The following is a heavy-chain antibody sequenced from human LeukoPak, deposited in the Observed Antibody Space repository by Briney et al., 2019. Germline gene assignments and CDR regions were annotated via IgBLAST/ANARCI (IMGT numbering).Heavy chain of an antibody. CDR2: ISPYNGYT. V-gene: IGHV1-18*01. J-gene: IGHJ4*02. CDR1: GYAFGIYG. CDR3: VRDGGSESPTRDC. D-gene: IGHD3-16*01. Sequence: ASVKVSCKASGYAFGIYGISWVRQAPGQGLEWMAWISPYNGYTNYAQNLQARVTLTTDTSTSTAYMEMFSLRSDDTAVYYCVRDGGSESPTRDCWGQGTLVTVSS.